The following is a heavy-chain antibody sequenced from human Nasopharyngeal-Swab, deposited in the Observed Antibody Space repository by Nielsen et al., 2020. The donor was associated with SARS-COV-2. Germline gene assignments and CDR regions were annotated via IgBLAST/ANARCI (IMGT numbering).Heavy chain of an antibody. CDR1: GFTFDDYG. CDR3: ARDYYDSSGSAKGNDY. Sequence: GGSLRLSCAASGFTFDDYGMSWVRQAPGKGLEWVSGINWNGGSTGYADSVKGRFTISRDNAKNSLYLQMSSLRAEDTALYYCARDYYDSSGSAKGNDYWGQGTLVTVSS. J-gene: IGHJ4*02. D-gene: IGHD3-22*01. V-gene: IGHV3-20*04. CDR2: INWNGGST.